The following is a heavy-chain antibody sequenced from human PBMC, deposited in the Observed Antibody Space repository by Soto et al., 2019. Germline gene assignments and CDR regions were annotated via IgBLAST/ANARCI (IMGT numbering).Heavy chain of an antibody. CDR3: ATAAIHKALYYYYGMDV. CDR1: GYTLTELS. J-gene: IGHJ6*02. V-gene: IGHV1-24*01. D-gene: IGHD2-2*01. Sequence: ASVTVSCKVSGYTLTELSMHWVRQAPGKGLEWMGGFDPEDGETIYAQKFQGRVTMTEDTSTDTAYMELSSLRSEDTAVYYCATAAIHKALYYYYGMDVWGQGTTVTVSS. CDR2: FDPEDGET.